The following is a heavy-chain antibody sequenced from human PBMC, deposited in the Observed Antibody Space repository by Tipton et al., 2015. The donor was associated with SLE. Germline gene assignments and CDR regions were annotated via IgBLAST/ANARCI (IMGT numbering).Heavy chain of an antibody. Sequence: LRLSCAVSGYSINSCYYWGWFRPSPGEGVEWIGSVHNSGNPYYNPSLKSLVIMSVDSSQNQFSLKLSHVSAADTAVYYCARDGMATRGAVTYFGMDVWGQGTTVTVSS. J-gene: IGHJ6*02. CDR1: GYSINSCYY. CDR3: ARDGMATRGAVTYFGMDV. D-gene: IGHD5-24*01. CDR2: VHNSGNP. V-gene: IGHV4-38-2*02.